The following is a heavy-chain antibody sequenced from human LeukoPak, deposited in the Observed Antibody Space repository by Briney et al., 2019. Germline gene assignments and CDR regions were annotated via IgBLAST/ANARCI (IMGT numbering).Heavy chain of an antibody. CDR2: VTGSGRTT. CDR3: TKDTPLTGYSSGWSSNYFDY. CDR1: GFTLSSYA. Sequence: PGGSLRLSCAASGFTLSSYAMSWVRQPPGKGLEWVSTVTGSGRTTYYADSVKGRFTTYRDNSKNTVYLQVNSLRAEDSAVYFCTKDTPLTGYSSGWSSNYFDYWGQGTLVTVSS. D-gene: IGHD6-19*01. J-gene: IGHJ4*02. V-gene: IGHV3-23*01.